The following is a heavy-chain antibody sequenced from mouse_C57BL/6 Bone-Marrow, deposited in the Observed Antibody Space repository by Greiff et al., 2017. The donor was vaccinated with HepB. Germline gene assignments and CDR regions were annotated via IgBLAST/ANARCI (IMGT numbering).Heavy chain of an antibody. CDR2: IRLKSDNYAT. J-gene: IGHJ2*01. Sequence: DVQLQESGGGLVQPGGSMKLSCVASGFTFSNYWMNWVRQSPEKGLEWVAQIRLKSDNYATHYAESVKGRFTISRDDSKSSVYLQMNNLRAEDTGIYYCPTYDYDGYYFDYWGQGTTLTVSS. V-gene: IGHV6-3*01. CDR3: PTYDYDGYYFDY. CDR1: GFTFSNYW. D-gene: IGHD2-4*01.